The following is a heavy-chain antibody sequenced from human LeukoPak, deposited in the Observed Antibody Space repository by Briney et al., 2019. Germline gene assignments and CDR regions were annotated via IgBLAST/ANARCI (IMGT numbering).Heavy chain of an antibody. CDR1: GGSISSYY. V-gene: IGHV4-59*01. CDR3: ARERSGSYYDY. CDR2: IYYSGST. J-gene: IGHJ4*02. Sequence: SETLSLTCTVSGGSISSYYWSWIRQPPGKGLEWIGYIYYSGSTNYNPSLKSRVTISVDTSKNQFSLKLSSATAADTAVYYCARERSGSYYDYWGQGTLVTVSS. D-gene: IGHD1-26*01.